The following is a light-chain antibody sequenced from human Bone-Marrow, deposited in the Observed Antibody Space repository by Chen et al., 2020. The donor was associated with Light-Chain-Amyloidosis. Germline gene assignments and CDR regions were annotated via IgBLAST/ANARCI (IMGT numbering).Light chain of an antibody. J-gene: IGLJ3*02. Sequence: NFMLTQPHSVSESPGKTVIISCTRSSGSIATNYVQWYQQRPGSSPTTVIYEDDQRPSGVPDRFSGSIDGSSNSSSLTSSGLETEDEADYYCQSYQGSSQGVFSGGTKLTVL. CDR3: QSYQGSSQGV. V-gene: IGLV6-57*01. CDR2: EDD. CDR1: SGSIATNY.